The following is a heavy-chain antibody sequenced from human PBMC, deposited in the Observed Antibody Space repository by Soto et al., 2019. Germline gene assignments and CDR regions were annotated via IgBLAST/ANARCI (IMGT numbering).Heavy chain of an antibody. V-gene: IGHV3-23*01. CDR2: ISGGGST. CDR1: GFTFSSYA. CDR3: AKDITMVRGVLVTPSPFDH. D-gene: IGHD3-10*01. Sequence: QPGGSLRLSCAASGFTFSSYAMNWVRQAPGKGLEWVSGISGGGSTSYADSLKGRFTISRDNSKNTLYLQLNSLRAEDTTVYYCAKDITMVRGVLVTPSPFDHWGQGT. J-gene: IGHJ4*02.